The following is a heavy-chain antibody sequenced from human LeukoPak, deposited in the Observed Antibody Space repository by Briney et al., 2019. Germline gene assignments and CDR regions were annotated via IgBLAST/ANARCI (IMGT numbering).Heavy chain of an antibody. D-gene: IGHD5-24*01. J-gene: IGHJ6*03. Sequence: GASVKVSCKASGGTFSSYAISWVLQAPGQGLEWMGGIIPIFGTANYAQKFQGRVTITADESASTAYMELSSLRSEDTAVYYCAISTWLQLGYYYYMDVWGKGTTVTVSS. V-gene: IGHV1-69*13. CDR3: AISTWLQLGYYYYMDV. CDR2: IIPIFGTA. CDR1: GGTFSSYA.